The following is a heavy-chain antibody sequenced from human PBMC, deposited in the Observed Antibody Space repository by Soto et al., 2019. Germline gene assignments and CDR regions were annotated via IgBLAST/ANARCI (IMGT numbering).Heavy chain of an antibody. Sequence: EVQLLESGGGLVQPGGSLRLSCVASGFTFSDYAMNWVRQAPGKGLEWVSGISGSGGVTDYADSVKGRFTISRDNSQNTLYLQMNSLRAEDTAVYYCAKHYTPNWYFDLWGRGTLVTVSS. V-gene: IGHV3-23*01. CDR2: ISGSGGVT. CDR3: AKHYTPNWYFDL. D-gene: IGHD2-15*01. J-gene: IGHJ2*01. CDR1: GFTFSDYA.